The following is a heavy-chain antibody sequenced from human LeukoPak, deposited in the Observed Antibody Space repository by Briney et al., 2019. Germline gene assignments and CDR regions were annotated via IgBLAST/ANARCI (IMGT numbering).Heavy chain of an antibody. V-gene: IGHV3-49*03. J-gene: IGHJ4*02. CDR3: TRDGSGSYGRDRAFDY. CDR1: GFTFGDYT. Sequence: GGSLRLSCTASGFTFGDYTMSWFRQAPGKGLEWVGFIRSKAFDGTTEYAASVKGRFTISRDDSKTIAYLQMNSLKTEDTAVYYCTRDGSGSYGRDRAFDYWGQGTLVTVSS. CDR2: IRSKAFDGTT. D-gene: IGHD3-10*01.